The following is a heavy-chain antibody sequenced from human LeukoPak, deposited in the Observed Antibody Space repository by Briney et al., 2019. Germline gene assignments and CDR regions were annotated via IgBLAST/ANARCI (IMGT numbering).Heavy chain of an antibody. D-gene: IGHD3-22*01. CDR3: ARADYYDSSGYPDY. V-gene: IGHV3-30*01. J-gene: IGHJ4*02. CDR2: ISYDGSNK. CDR1: GFTFSSYA. Sequence: GESLRLSCAASGFTFSSYAMHWVRQAPGKGLEWVAVISYDGSNKYYADSVKGRFTISRDNSKNTLYLQMNSLRAEDTAVYYCARADYYDSSGYPDYWGQGTLVTVSS.